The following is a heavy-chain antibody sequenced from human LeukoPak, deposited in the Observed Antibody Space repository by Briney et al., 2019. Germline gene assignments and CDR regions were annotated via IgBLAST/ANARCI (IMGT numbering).Heavy chain of an antibody. CDR2: INPSGGST. CDR1: GYTFTGYY. V-gene: IGHV1-46*01. D-gene: IGHD6-19*01. CDR3: ARGPPRIAVAAYYFDY. Sequence: ASVKVSCKASGYTFTGYYMHWVRQAPGQGLEWMGIINPSGGSTSYAQKFQGRVTMTRDTSTGTVYMELSSLRSEDTAVYYCARGPPRIAVAAYYFDYWGQGTLVTVSS. J-gene: IGHJ4*02.